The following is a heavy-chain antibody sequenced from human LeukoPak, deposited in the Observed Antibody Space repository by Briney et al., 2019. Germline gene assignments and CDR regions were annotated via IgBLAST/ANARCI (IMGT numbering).Heavy chain of an antibody. CDR2: INPNSGDT. D-gene: IGHD3-10*01. J-gene: IGHJ5*02. V-gene: IGHV1-2*02. Sequence: GASVKVSCKASGYTFSDYYVHWVRQAPGQGLEWIGWINPNSGDTKYIQKFQGRVTMTRITSITTAYMELNSLRSDDTAVYYCARSSYSGKGAGDNWFDPWGQGTLVTVSS. CDR3: ARSSYSGKGAGDNWFDP. CDR1: GYTFSDYY.